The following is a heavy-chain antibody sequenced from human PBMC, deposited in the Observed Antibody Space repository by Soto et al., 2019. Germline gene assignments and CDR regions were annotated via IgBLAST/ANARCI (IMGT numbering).Heavy chain of an antibody. CDR2: ISWNSGSI. Sequence: PGGSLRLSCAASGFTFDDYAMHWVRQAPGKGLEWVSGISWNSGSIGYADSVKGRFTISRDNAKNSLYLQMNSLRAEDTALYYCAKEIGRYCSGGSCYPLGYYYYGMDVWGQGTTVTVSS. CDR1: GFTFDDYA. D-gene: IGHD2-15*01. V-gene: IGHV3-9*01. J-gene: IGHJ6*02. CDR3: AKEIGRYCSGGSCYPLGYYYYGMDV.